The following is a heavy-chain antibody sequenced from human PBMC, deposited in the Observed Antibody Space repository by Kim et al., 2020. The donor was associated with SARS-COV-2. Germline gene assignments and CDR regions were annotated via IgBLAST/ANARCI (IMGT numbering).Heavy chain of an antibody. CDR2: ISWNSGSI. J-gene: IGHJ4*02. D-gene: IGHD3-16*02. Sequence: GGSLRLSCAASGFTFDDYAMHWVRQAPGKGLEWVSGISWNSGSIGYADSVKGRFTISRDNAMNSLYLQMNSLRAEDTALYYCAKGGPDYDYVWGSYRAGYFDYWGQGTLVTVSS. V-gene: IGHV3-9*01. CDR1: GFTFDDYA. CDR3: AKGGPDYDYVWGSYRAGYFDY.